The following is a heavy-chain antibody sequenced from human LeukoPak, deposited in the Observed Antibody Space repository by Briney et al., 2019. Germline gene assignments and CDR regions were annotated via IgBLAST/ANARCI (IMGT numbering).Heavy chain of an antibody. D-gene: IGHD3-10*01. CDR3: AKAYYGSGSYYYYMDV. CDR2: ISDDGSNK. CDR1: GFTFSSYG. Sequence: PGGSLRLSCAASGFTFSSYGMHWVRQAPGKGLEWVAVISDDGSNKYYADSVKGRITISRDNSKNTLYLQMNSLRAEDTAVYYCAKAYYGSGSYYYYMDVWGKGTTVTVSS. V-gene: IGHV3-30*18. J-gene: IGHJ6*03.